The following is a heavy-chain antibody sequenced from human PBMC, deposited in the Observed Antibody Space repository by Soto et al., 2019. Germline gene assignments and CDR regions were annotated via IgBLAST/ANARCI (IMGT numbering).Heavy chain of an antibody. J-gene: IGHJ5*02. CDR2: IYYSGST. Sequence: SETLSLTCTVSGGSISSGGYYWSCIRQHPGKGLEWIGYIYYSGSTYYNPSLKSRVTISVDTSKNQFSLKLSSVTAADTAVYYCARDPAGRYNWFDPWGQGTLVTVSS. CDR1: GGSISSGGYY. CDR3: ARDPAGRYNWFDP. V-gene: IGHV4-31*03. D-gene: IGHD6-25*01.